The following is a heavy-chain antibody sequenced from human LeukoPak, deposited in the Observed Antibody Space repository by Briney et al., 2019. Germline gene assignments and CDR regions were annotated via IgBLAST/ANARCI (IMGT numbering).Heavy chain of an antibody. CDR2: IYWNDDK. Sequence: SGPTLVNPTQTLTLTCTFSGFSLSTSGVGVGWIRQPPGKALEWLALIYWNDDKRYSPSLKSRLTITKDTSKNQVVLTMTNMDPVDTATYYCAHRLYGITMVRGAPNAFDIWGQGTMVTVSS. D-gene: IGHD3-10*01. CDR3: AHRLYGITMVRGAPNAFDI. J-gene: IGHJ3*02. V-gene: IGHV2-5*01. CDR1: GFSLSTSGVG.